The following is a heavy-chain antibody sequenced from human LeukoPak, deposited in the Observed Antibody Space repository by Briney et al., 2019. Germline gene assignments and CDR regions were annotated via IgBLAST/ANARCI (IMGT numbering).Heavy chain of an antibody. CDR2: IIPIFGTT. J-gene: IGHJ4*02. V-gene: IGHV1-69*13. CDR1: GGTFSSYA. Sequence: SVKVSSKASGGTFSSYAISWVRQAPGQGLEWMGGIIPIFGTTNYAQKFQGRVTITADESTSTAYMELSSLRSEDTAVYYCARDLQVGSGDYWGQGTLVTVSS. D-gene: IGHD1-26*01. CDR3: ARDLQVGSGDY.